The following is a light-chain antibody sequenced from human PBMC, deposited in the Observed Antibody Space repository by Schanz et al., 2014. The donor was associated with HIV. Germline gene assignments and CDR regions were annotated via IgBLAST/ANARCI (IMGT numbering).Light chain of an antibody. J-gene: IGKJ1*01. V-gene: IGKV4-1*01. CDR3: QQYYSTPRT. CDR1: QSVLYSSNNNNY. Sequence: DIVMTQSPDSLAVSLGERATINCKSSQSVLYSSNNNNYLAWYQQRPGQPPKLLIYWASTRESGVPDRFSGSGTGTGFTLTISSLQAEDVAVYYCQQYYSTPRTFGQGTKVEIK. CDR2: WAS.